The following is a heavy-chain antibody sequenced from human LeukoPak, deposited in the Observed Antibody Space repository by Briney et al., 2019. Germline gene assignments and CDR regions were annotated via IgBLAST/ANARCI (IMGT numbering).Heavy chain of an antibody. CDR2: IDGSSRAI. CDR3: ARKMAL. CDR1: GFTFSSYG. V-gene: IGHV3-48*02. D-gene: IGHD5-24*01. Sequence: GGSLRLSCAASGFTFSSYGMNWVRQAPGKGLEWVSYIDGSSRAIYYADSVKGRFTVSRDNAKNSLFLQMNSLRDEDTAVYFCARKMALWGQGTLVTVSS. J-gene: IGHJ4*02.